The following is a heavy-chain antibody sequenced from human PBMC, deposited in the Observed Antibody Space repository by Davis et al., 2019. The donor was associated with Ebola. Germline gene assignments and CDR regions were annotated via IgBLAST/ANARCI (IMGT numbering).Heavy chain of an antibody. CDR3: ASSKDYYDSSGGFDY. J-gene: IGHJ4*02. CDR1: GFTFSDYY. CDR2: ISSSSSYT. D-gene: IGHD3-22*01. V-gene: IGHV3-11*06. Sequence: GESLKISCAASGFTFSDYYMSWIRQAPGKGLEWVSYISSSSSYTNYADSVKGRFTISRDNSKNTLYLQMNSLRAEDTAVYYCASSKDYYDSSGGFDYWGQGTLVTVSS.